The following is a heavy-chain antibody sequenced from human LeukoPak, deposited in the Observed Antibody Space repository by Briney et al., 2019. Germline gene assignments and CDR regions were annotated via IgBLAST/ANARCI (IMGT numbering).Heavy chain of an antibody. CDR1: GGSISSSSYY. CDR2: IYYSGGT. D-gene: IGHD3-22*01. Sequence: SETLSLTCTVSGGSISSSSYYWGWIRQPPGKGLEWIGSIYYSGGTYYNPSLKSRVTISVDTSKNQFSLKLSSVTAADTAVYYCARVSRYYDSSGYYSRFDYWGQGTLVTVSS. CDR3: ARVSRYYDSSGYYSRFDY. J-gene: IGHJ4*02. V-gene: IGHV4-39*07.